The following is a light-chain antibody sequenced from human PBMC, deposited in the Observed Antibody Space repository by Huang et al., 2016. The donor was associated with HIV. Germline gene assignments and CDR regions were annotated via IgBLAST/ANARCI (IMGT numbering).Light chain of an antibody. CDR2: DSS. Sequence: DIVLTQSPGTLSLSPGERATLSCRASPTFTNNYLAWYQHKPGQPPRLLIFDSSKRASGVQDRFSGSGSGADFTLTISRLEPEDFAVYYCQRSGASLTFGGGTKVETK. J-gene: IGKJ4*01. CDR3: QRSGASLT. CDR1: PTFTNNY. V-gene: IGKV3-20*01.